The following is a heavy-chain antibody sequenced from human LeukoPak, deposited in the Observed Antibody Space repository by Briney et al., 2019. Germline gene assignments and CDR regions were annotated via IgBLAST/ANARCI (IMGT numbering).Heavy chain of an antibody. J-gene: IGHJ3*02. CDR2: ISSSSSYI. D-gene: IGHD2-2*01. V-gene: IGHV3-21*01. CDR1: GFNFNTYT. Sequence: PGGSLRLSCATSGFNFNTYTMNWVRQAPGKGLEWVSSISSSSSYIYYADSVKGRFTISRDNAKNSLYLQMNSLRAEDTAVYYCARAGRVVPAAKNAFDIWGQGTMVTVSS. CDR3: ARAGRVVPAAKNAFDI.